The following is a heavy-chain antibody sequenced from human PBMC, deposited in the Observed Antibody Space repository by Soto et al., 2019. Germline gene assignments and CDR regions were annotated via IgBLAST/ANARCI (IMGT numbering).Heavy chain of an antibody. D-gene: IGHD3-9*01. J-gene: IGHJ4*02. CDR2: ISNSGSTI. Sequence: GGSLRLSCAASGFTFSDFYMTWIRQAPGKGLEWVSYISNSGSTIYYSDSVKGRFTISRDNAKNSLYLQMNSLRAEDTAMYYCARANYDILTGYSDYWGQGTLVTVSS. CDR3: ARANYDILTGYSDY. V-gene: IGHV3-11*01. CDR1: GFTFSDFY.